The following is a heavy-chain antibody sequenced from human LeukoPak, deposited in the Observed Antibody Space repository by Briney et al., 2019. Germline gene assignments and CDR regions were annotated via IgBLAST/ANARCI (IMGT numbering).Heavy chain of an antibody. D-gene: IGHD6-19*01. V-gene: IGHV1-69*13. Sequence: GASVNVSCKASGGTFSGYAISWVRQAPGQGLEWMGGIIPIFGTANYAQKFQGRVTITADESTSTAYMELSSLRSEDTAVYYCARDRHSSGWYSWDYWGQGTLVTVSS. CDR2: IIPIFGTA. J-gene: IGHJ4*02. CDR3: ARDRHSSGWYSWDY. CDR1: GGTFSGYA.